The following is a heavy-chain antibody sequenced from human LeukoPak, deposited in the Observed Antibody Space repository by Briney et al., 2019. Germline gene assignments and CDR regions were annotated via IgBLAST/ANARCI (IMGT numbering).Heavy chain of an antibody. CDR1: GFTFSSYR. CDR2: INSDGSST. Sequence: GGSLRLSCAASGFTFSSYRMHWVRQAPGKGLVWVSRINSDGSSTSYADSVKGRFTISRDNAKNTLYLQMNSLRAEDTALYYCASLGYSKGYYYGMDVWGQGTTVTVSS. D-gene: IGHD4-11*01. V-gene: IGHV3-74*01. CDR3: ASLGYSKGYYYGMDV. J-gene: IGHJ6*02.